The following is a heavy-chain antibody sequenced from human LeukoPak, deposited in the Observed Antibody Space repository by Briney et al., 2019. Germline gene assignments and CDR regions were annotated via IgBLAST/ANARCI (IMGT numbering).Heavy chain of an antibody. CDR3: ARESIAAAGADDAFDI. J-gene: IGHJ3*02. CDR1: GGSFSGYY. Sequence: SEALSLTCAVYGGSFSGYYWSWIRQPPGKGLEWIGETNHSGSTNYNSSLKSRVTISVDTSKNQFSLKLSSVTAADTAVYYCARESIAAAGADDAFDIWGQGTMVTVSS. CDR2: TNHSGST. D-gene: IGHD6-13*01. V-gene: IGHV4-34*01.